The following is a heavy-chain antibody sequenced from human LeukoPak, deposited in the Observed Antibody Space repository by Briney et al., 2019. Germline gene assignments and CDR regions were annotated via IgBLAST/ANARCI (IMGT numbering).Heavy chain of an antibody. CDR3: ARASSTVTHNWFDP. V-gene: IGHV4-31*03. J-gene: IGHJ5*02. CDR1: GGSISSGGYY. CDR2: IYYSGST. D-gene: IGHD4-17*01. Sequence: SETLSLTCTVSGGSISSGGYYWSWLRQHPGTGLEWIGYIYYSGSTYYNPSLKSRVTISVDTSKNQFSLKLSSVTAADTAVYYCARASSTVTHNWFDPWGQGTLVTVSS.